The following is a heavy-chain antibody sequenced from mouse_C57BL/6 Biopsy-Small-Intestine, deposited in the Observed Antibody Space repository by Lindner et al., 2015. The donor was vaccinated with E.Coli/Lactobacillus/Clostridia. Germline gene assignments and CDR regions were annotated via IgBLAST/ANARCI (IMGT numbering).Heavy chain of an antibody. J-gene: IGHJ4*01. CDR2: IDPNYGTT. CDR1: DYSFTDYN. CDR3: ARRENYAMDY. Sequence: VQLQESGPGLVKPGASVKISCKASDYSFTDYNMNWVKQTNGESLEWIGVIDPNYGTTVYNQKFKGKATLTVDQSSTTAYMQLNGLTSEDSAIYYCARRENYAMDYWGQGTSVTVSS. V-gene: IGHV1-39*01.